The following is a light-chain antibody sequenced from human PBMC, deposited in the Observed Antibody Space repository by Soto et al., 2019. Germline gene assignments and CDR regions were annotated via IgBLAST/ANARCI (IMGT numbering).Light chain of an antibody. J-gene: IGKJ1*01. CDR2: ASS. CDR1: QTIGTY. V-gene: IGKV1-39*01. CDR3: QQSFNLPRT. Sequence: IPMTQSPYSLSASVGDRITITCRASQTIGTYLNWYQQVPGKAPKLLIYASSSLETGDPARFSGSGSGTHFTLIINSLQPEDFGTYYCQQSFNLPRTFGPGTRVETK.